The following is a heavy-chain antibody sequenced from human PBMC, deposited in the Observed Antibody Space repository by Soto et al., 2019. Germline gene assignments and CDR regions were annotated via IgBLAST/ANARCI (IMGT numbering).Heavy chain of an antibody. J-gene: IGHJ3*02. CDR2: IYYSGST. V-gene: IGHV4-30-4*01. CDR3: ARVANDSGSYYERFVSRAFDI. Sequence: SETLSLTCTVPGGSISSGDYYWSWIRQPPGKGLEWIGYIYYSGSTYYNPSLKSRVTISVDTSKNQFSLKLSSVTAADTAVYYCARVANDSGSYYERFVSRAFDIWGQGTMVTVSS. CDR1: GGSISSGDYY. D-gene: IGHD1-26*01.